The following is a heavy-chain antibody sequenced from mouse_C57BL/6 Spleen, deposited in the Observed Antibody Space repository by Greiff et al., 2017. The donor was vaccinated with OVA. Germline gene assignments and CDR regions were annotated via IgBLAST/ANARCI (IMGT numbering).Heavy chain of an antibody. D-gene: IGHD2-5*01. CDR2: ISGGGGNT. J-gene: IGHJ3*01. Sequence: EVQGVESGGGLVEPGGSLKLSCAASGFTFSSYTMSWVRQTPEKRLEWVATISGGGGNTYYPDSVKGRFTISRDNAKNTLYLQMSSLRSEDTALYYCARQGAYYSNTWFAYWGQGTLVTVSA. V-gene: IGHV5-9*01. CDR1: GFTFSSYT. CDR3: ARQGAYYSNTWFAY.